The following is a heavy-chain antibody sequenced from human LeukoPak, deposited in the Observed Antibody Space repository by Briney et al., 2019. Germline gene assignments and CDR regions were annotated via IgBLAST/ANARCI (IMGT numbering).Heavy chain of an antibody. J-gene: IGHJ5*02. D-gene: IGHD3-22*01. CDR2: IYTSEST. Sequence: SETLSLTCTVSGGSISSYYWSWIRQPAGKGLEWIGRIYTSESTNYNPSLKSRVTMSVDTSKNQFSLKLSSVTAADTAVYYCARDNRPYYDSSGYYYETHNWFDPWGQGTLVTVSS. V-gene: IGHV4-4*07. CDR1: GGSISSYY. CDR3: ARDNRPYYDSSGYYYETHNWFDP.